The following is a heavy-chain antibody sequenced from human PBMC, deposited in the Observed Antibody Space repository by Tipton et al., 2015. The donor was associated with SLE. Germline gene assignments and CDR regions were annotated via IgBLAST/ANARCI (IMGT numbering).Heavy chain of an antibody. CDR3: ARDRGASSYYDSSGPLDL. V-gene: IGHV4-31*03. CDR2: IYYTETT. J-gene: IGHJ1*01. D-gene: IGHD3-22*01. CDR1: GDSISGGGYY. Sequence: TLSLTCTVSGDSISGGGYYWSWIRQQPGKGLEWIGYIYYTETTSYNPSLKSRVTMSLDMFKNDFSLTLTSVTAADTAVYYCARDRGASSYYDSSGPLDLWGQGILVIVSS.